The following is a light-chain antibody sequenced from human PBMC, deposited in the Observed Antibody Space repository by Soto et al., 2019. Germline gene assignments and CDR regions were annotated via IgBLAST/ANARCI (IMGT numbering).Light chain of an antibody. V-gene: IGKV4-1*01. CDR2: WAS. Sequence: DIVMTQSPDSLAVSLGERATINCKSSQSVLYSSSNKNYVAWYQQKPGQPPQLLIYWASTRESGVPDRFSGSGSGTDFTLTISTLQAEDVAVYYCHQYYSALFTFGQGTKLEIK. CDR3: HQYYSALFT. J-gene: IGKJ2*01. CDR1: QSVLYSSSNKNY.